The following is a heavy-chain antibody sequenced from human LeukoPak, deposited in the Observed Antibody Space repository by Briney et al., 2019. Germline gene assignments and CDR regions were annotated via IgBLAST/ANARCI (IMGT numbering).Heavy chain of an antibody. CDR1: GFTFSSYW. V-gene: IGHV3-7*01. Sequence: GGSLRLSCAASGFTFSSYWTSWVRQAPGKGLEWVANIKQDGSQKYYVDSVKGRFTISRHNAKKSLYLQMNSLRAEDTAVSYCADTLFFDWPQGYSGMDVWGQGTPVTVSS. J-gene: IGHJ6*02. CDR3: ADTLFFDWPQGYSGMDV. D-gene: IGHD3-9*01. CDR2: IKQDGSQK.